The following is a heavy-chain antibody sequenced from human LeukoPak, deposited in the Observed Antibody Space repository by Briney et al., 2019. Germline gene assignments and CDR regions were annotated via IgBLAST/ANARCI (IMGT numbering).Heavy chain of an antibody. J-gene: IGHJ4*02. CDR1: GYTFTDYY. CDR3: AREIAATGAAVDY. Sequence: ASVNVSCKASGYTFTDYYIHWVRQAPRQGLEWMGRINCITGDTRSAQKFQGRVTMTRDTSISTAYMQLSSLRSDDTAVYYCAREIAATGAAVDYWGQGILVTVSS. CDR2: INCITGDT. V-gene: IGHV1-2*06. D-gene: IGHD6-13*01.